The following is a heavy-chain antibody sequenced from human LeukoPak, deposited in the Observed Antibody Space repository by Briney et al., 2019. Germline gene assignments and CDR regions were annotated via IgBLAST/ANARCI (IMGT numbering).Heavy chain of an antibody. J-gene: IGHJ6*02. Sequence: PSETLSLTCTVSGGSISSYYWSWIRQPAGKGLEWIGRIYTSGSTNYNPSLKSRVTMSVDTSKNQFSLKLSSVTAADTAVYYCATSGATRERDYYYYGMDVWGQGTTVTVSS. CDR1: GGSISSYY. CDR2: IYTSGST. CDR3: ATSGATRERDYYYYGMDV. D-gene: IGHD7-27*01. V-gene: IGHV4-4*07.